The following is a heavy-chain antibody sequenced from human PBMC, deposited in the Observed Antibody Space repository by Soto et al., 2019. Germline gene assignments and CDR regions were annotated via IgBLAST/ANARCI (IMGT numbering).Heavy chain of an antibody. J-gene: IGHJ5*02. CDR2: VYHTGDT. CDR3: AREIVTAGGNNYFDP. CDR1: GGTVASSHW. D-gene: IGHD2-21*02. Sequence: KASETLSLTCGVSGGTVASSHWWSWVRQSPGRGLEWIGNVYHTGDTNFNPSLQSRVTFSVDKSNNQFSLRLTSVTAADTAVYFCAREIVTAGGNNYFDPWGPGNLVTVSS. V-gene: IGHV4-4*02.